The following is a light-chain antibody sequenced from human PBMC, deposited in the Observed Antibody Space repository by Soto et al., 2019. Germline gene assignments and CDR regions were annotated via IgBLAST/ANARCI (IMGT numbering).Light chain of an antibody. CDR1: HDINDY. V-gene: IGKV1-33*01. Sequence: DIQMTQSPSSLSASVGDRVTITCQASHDINDYLNWYQQKPGKAPKLLIYDASNLQTGVPSRFSGSGSGTDFSFTIINLQPEDVATYYCQQYDNLPSVTFGQGTRLEIK. J-gene: IGKJ5*01. CDR2: DAS. CDR3: QQYDNLPSVT.